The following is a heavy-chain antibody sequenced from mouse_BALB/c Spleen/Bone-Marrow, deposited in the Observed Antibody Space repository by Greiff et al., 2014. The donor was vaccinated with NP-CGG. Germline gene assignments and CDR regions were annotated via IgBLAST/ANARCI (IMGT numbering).Heavy chain of an antibody. CDR2: IDPANGNT. V-gene: IGHV14-3*02. D-gene: IGHD1-1*01. CDR1: GFNIKDTY. Sequence: VQLQQSGAELVKPGASVKLSCTASGFNIKDTYMHWVEQRPEQGLGWIGRIDPANGNTKYDPKFQGKATITADTSSNTAYLQLSSLTSEDTAVYYCASYYYGSSYGSAYWCQGTLVTVSA. J-gene: IGHJ3*01. CDR3: ASYYYGSSYGSAY.